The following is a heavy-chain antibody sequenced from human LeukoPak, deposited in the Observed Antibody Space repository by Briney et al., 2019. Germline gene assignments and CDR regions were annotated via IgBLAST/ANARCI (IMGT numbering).Heavy chain of an antibody. Sequence: SETLSLTCSASGASISSYYWSWIRQPPGKGLEWIGYLFHSGSTNYNPSLKSRVTISVDTSKNQFSLKLNPVTAADTAVYYCARAGASYSFDYWGQGTLVTVSS. CDR3: ARAGASYSFDY. D-gene: IGHD2-21*01. CDR1: GASISSYY. V-gene: IGHV4-59*01. CDR2: LFHSGST. J-gene: IGHJ4*02.